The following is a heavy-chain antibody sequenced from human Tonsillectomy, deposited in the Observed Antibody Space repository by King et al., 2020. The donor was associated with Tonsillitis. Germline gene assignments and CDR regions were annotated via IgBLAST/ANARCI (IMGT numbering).Heavy chain of an antibody. Sequence: VQLQESGPGLVKPSETLSLTCAVSGYSISSGYYWGWIRQPPGKGLEWIGGIYPSGSTYYNPSLKSRVTISVDTSKNQFSLKLSSVTAADTAVYYCARAPGIMEWGQGTLVTVSS. D-gene: IGHD3-3*01. CDR1: GYSISSGYY. CDR2: IYPSGST. V-gene: IGHV4-38-2*01. J-gene: IGHJ4*02. CDR3: ARAPGIME.